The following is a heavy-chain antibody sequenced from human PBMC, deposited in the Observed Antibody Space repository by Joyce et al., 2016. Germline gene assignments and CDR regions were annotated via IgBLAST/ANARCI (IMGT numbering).Heavy chain of an antibody. CDR1: GYSFTDHY. J-gene: IGHJ3*02. CDR2: INCNNGDI. D-gene: IGHD2-8*02. V-gene: IGHV1-2*05. CDR3: AREDSTDNWWSKAFDI. Sequence: HVQLVQSGAEVKKTGASVKVSCKDSGYSFTDHYMHWVRQAPGQGLEWRGQINCNNGDIRYAQKLEGRIIVTRDTSINTAYMELNRLRSDDTVVYYCAREDSTDNWWSKAFDIWGQGTMVTVSS.